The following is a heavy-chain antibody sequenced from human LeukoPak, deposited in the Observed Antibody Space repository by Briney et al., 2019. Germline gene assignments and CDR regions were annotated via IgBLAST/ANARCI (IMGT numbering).Heavy chain of an antibody. Sequence: SGPTLVKPTQTLTLTCALSGFSVSTDGVGVGXXXXXXXXXXXXXXXXXXDNDKRYNSYLKTRLTITKDTSKNQVVFTMTNMDPVDTATYYCAHSTRLPSCRGGNCYYFDYWGRGILVTVSS. D-gene: IGHD2-15*01. CDR2: XXXDNDK. V-gene: IGHV2-5*02. CDR1: GFSVSTDGVG. J-gene: IGHJ4*02. CDR3: AHSTRLPSCRGGNCYYFDY.